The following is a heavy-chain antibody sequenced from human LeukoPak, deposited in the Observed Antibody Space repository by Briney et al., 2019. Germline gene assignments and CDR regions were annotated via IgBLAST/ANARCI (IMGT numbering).Heavy chain of an antibody. D-gene: IGHD2-2*01. Sequence: SGGSLRLSCAASGFTFSSYAMSWVRQAPGKGLEWVSAISGSGGSTYYADSVKGRFTISRDNSKNTLYLQMNSLRDEDTAVYYCAKGVGRYCNSPNCFFDYWGQGTLVTVSS. CDR2: ISGSGGST. V-gene: IGHV3-23*01. J-gene: IGHJ4*02. CDR1: GFTFSSYA. CDR3: AKGVGRYCNSPNCFFDY.